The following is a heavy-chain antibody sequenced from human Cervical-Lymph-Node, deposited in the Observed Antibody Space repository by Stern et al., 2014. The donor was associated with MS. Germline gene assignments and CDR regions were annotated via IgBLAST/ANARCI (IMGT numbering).Heavy chain of an antibody. Sequence: VQLVESGAEVMKPGSSVKVSCNASGGTFSSYACSWVRQAPGQGLEWMGGIIPIFGTANYAQKFQGRVKITADESTSTAYMELSSLRSEDTAVYYCARAYSSGWYSSDYWGQGTLVTVSS. CDR1: GGTFSSYA. V-gene: IGHV1-69*01. J-gene: IGHJ4*02. D-gene: IGHD6-19*01. CDR3: ARAYSSGWYSSDY. CDR2: IIPIFGTA.